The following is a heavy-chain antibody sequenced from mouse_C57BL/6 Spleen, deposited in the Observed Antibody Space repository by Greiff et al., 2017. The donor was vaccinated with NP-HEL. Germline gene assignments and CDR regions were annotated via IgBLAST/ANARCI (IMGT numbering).Heavy chain of an antibody. J-gene: IGHJ4*01. D-gene: IGHD2-4*01. Sequence: EVQLQQSGPALVKPGASVKISCKASGYSFTDYNMNWVKQSNGTSLEWIGVINPNYGTTSYNQKFKGKATLTVDQSSSTAYMQLNSLTSEDSAVYYCARLTGLYYDYDVAYAMDYWGQGTSVTVSS. CDR2: INPNYGTT. V-gene: IGHV1-39*01. CDR1: GYSFTDYN. CDR3: ARLTGLYYDYDVAYAMDY.